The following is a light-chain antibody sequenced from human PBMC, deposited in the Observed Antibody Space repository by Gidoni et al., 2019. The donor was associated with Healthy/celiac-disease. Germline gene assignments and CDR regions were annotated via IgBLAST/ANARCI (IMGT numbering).Light chain of an antibody. V-gene: IGKV1-5*01. CDR1: QSIGSW. J-gene: IGKJ1*01. CDR3: QQYYNSWT. Sequence: DIQMTQSPSTLPASGGDRVTNTCRASQSIGSWLAWYQQKPGKVPSRFSGTRSGTEFTLAISSLQHDDFATYYCQQYYNSWTFGQGTKVEIK.